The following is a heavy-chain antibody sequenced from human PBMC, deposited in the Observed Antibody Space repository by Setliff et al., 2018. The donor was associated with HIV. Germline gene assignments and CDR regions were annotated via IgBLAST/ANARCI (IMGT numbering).Heavy chain of an antibody. V-gene: IGHV1-69*08. D-gene: IGHD2-2*01. CDR2: IIPIFGTP. J-gene: IGHJ3*02. CDR1: GGTFSTYT. CDR3: ARSVWAVVVPTDPAVDAFAI. Sequence: SVKVSCTTSGGTFSTYTIAWVRQAPGQGLEWMGRIIPIFGTPNYAQKFQGRVTITADKSTSTVYLDLRSLTSEDTAMYYCARSVWAVVVPTDPAVDAFAIWGQGTMVTVSS.